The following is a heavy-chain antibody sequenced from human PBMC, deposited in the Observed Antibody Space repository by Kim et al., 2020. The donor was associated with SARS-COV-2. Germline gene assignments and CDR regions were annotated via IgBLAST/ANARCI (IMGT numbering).Heavy chain of an antibody. CDR3: ASGSYRVPVTTGRFDY. V-gene: IGHV3-11*01. D-gene: IGHD4-17*01. Sequence: SVRGRITIHRDNAKNSLYLQMNSLRAEDTAVYYCASGSYRVPVTTGRFDYWGQGTLVTVSS. J-gene: IGHJ4*02.